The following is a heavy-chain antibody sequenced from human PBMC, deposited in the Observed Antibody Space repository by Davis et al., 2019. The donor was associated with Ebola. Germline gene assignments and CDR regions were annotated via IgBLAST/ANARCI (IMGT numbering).Heavy chain of an antibody. Sequence: GGSLRLSCAASGFTFSSYGMHWVRQAPGKGLEWVAVISYDGSNKYYADSVKGRFTISRDNSKNTLYLQMNSLRAEDTAVYYCAKDSPLYYDFWSGYFDYWGQGTLVTVSS. V-gene: IGHV3-30*18. J-gene: IGHJ4*02. CDR2: ISYDGSNK. CDR1: GFTFSSYG. CDR3: AKDSPLYYDFWSGYFDY. D-gene: IGHD3-3*01.